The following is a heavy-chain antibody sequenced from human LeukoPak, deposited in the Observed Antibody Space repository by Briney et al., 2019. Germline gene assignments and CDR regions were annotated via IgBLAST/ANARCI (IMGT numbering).Heavy chain of an antibody. CDR2: IKQDGSEK. Sequence: PGGSLRLSCAASGFTFSSYGMHWVRQAPGKGLEWVANIKQDGSEKYYVDSVKGRFTISRDNAKNSLYLQMNSLRAEDTAVYYCARVGGNTGRYYDFWSGSRKDAFDIWGQGTMVTVSS. CDR3: ARVGGNTGRYYDFWSGSRKDAFDI. V-gene: IGHV3-7*01. CDR1: GFTFSSYG. J-gene: IGHJ3*02. D-gene: IGHD3-3*01.